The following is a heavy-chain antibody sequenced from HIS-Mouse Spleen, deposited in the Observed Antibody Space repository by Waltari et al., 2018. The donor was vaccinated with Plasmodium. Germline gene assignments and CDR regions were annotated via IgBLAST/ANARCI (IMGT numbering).Heavy chain of an antibody. CDR2: IYGGGST. V-gene: IGHV3-53*01. D-gene: IGHD6-6*01. Sequence: EVQLVESGGGLIQPGGSLSLSCAASGFPVSGNSMRWVRKAPGRGREWVSVIYGGGSTSYAGSVKGRFTISRDNSKNTLYLQMNSLRAEDTAVYYCARGMKSSSSAFDIWGQGTMVTVSS. CDR3: ARGMKSSSSAFDI. CDR1: GFPVSGNS. J-gene: IGHJ3*02.